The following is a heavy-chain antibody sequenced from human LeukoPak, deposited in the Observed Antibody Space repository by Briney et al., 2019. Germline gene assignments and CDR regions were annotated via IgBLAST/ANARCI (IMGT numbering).Heavy chain of an antibody. CDR3: AKRGVVIRVILVGFHKEAYYFDS. Sequence: HPGGSLRLSCAASGFTVSSNYMSWVRQAPGKGLEWVAGISDSGGRTNYADSVKGRFTISRDNPKNTLYLQMNSLRAEDTAVYFCAKRGVVIRVILVGFHKEAYYFDSWGQGALVTVSS. J-gene: IGHJ4*02. V-gene: IGHV3-23*01. CDR1: GFTVSSNY. D-gene: IGHD3-22*01. CDR2: ISDSGGRT.